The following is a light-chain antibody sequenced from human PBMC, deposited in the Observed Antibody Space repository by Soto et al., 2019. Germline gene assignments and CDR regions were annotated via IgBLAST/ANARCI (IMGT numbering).Light chain of an antibody. CDR1: QSVSSN. Sequence: EIVMTQSPATLSVSPGERATLSCRASQSVSSNLAWYQQKPGQAPRLLIYGASNRATGIPDRFSGSGSGTDFTLTITRLEPEDFAVYYCQQYQSLTFGGGTKVDIK. CDR3: QQYQSLT. V-gene: IGKV3D-15*01. CDR2: GAS. J-gene: IGKJ4*01.